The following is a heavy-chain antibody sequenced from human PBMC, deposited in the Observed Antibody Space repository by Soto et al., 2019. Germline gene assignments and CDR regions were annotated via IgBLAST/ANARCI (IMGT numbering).Heavy chain of an antibody. V-gene: IGHV3-66*01. Sequence: EVQLVESGGGLVQPGGSLRLSCAASGFTVSSNYMSWVRQAPGKGLEWVSVIYSGGSTYYADSVTGRFTISRDNSKNTLYLQMNSLRAEDTAVYYCARGADGPYPFDYWGQGTLVTVSS. CDR3: ARGADGPYPFDY. CDR2: IYSGGST. J-gene: IGHJ4*02. CDR1: GFTVSSNY.